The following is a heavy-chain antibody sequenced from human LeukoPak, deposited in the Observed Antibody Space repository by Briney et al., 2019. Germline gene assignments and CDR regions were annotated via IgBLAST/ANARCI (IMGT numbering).Heavy chain of an antibody. D-gene: IGHD6-19*01. J-gene: IGHJ4*02. CDR3: ARGSVDLRSGWYWLY. Sequence: PGGSLRLSCAASGFTFGNYWMSWVRQAPGKGPEWVAHINMDGSEKYYVDSVKGRFTISRDNAKNSLYLQMNSLKVEDTAVYYCARGSVDLRSGWYWLYWGQGSLVTVSS. CDR2: INMDGSEK. CDR1: GFTFGNYW. V-gene: IGHV3-7*01.